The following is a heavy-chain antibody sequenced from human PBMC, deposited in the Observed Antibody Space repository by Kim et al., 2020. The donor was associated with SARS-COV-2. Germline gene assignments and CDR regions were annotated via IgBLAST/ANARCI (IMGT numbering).Heavy chain of an antibody. J-gene: IGHJ4*02. D-gene: IGHD6-13*01. CDR3: ARGRAAAGTLDY. Sequence: SETLSLTCTVSGGSISSDYWSWIRKPPGKGLEWIGYIYYSGSTNYNPSLKSRVTISIDTSKNQFSLKLSSVTAADTAVYYCARGRAAAGTLDYWGQGTLVTVSS. CDR2: IYYSGST. CDR1: GGSISSDY. V-gene: IGHV4-59*13.